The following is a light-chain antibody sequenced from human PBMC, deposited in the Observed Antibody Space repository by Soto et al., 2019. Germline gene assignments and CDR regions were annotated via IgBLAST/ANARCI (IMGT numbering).Light chain of an antibody. CDR2: DAS. CDR1: QSVSNY. Sequence: EIVLTQSPATLSLSPGERATLCCRASQSVSNYLAWYQQKPGQAPRLLIYDASNRATGIPARFSGSGSGTDFTLTISGLEPEDFVVYYCQQRTTSITFGQGTRLEIK. CDR3: QQRTTSIT. V-gene: IGKV3-11*01. J-gene: IGKJ5*01.